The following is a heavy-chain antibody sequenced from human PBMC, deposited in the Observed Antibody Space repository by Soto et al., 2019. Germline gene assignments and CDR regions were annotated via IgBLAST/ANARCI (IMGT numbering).Heavy chain of an antibody. CDR1: GGSISSYY. Sequence: SETLSLTCTVSGGSISSYYWSWIRQPPGKGLEWIGYIYYSGSTNYNPSLKSRVTISVDTSKNQFSLKLSSVTAADTAVYYCARLHSGSYVPYFDYWGQGTLVTVSS. D-gene: IGHD1-26*01. CDR3: ARLHSGSYVPYFDY. V-gene: IGHV4-59*01. J-gene: IGHJ4*02. CDR2: IYYSGST.